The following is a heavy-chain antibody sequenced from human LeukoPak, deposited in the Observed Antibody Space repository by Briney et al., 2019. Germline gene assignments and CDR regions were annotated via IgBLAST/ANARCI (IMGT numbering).Heavy chain of an antibody. CDR1: GFTFSSYS. CDR2: ISSSSSYI. Sequence: PGGSLRLSCAASGFTFSSYSMNWVRQAPGKGLEWVSSISSSSSYIYYADSVKGRFTISRDNSKNTLYLQMNSLRAEDTAVYYCAKDADILTGYYSSPENYYGMDVWGQGTTVTVSS. J-gene: IGHJ6*02. V-gene: IGHV3-21*04. CDR3: AKDADILTGYYSSPENYYGMDV. D-gene: IGHD3-9*01.